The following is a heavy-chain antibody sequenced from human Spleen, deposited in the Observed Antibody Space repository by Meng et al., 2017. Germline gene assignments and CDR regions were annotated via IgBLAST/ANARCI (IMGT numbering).Heavy chain of an antibody. CDR3: ARARQTAMVVDY. J-gene: IGHJ4*02. Sequence: HVQLKQWGAGLLKPSGTLSLTCAVYGGSFSGYYWSWIRQPPGKRLEWIGEINHSGSTNDNPSLKSRVTISVDTSKNQFSLKLSSVTAADTAVYYCARARQTAMVVDYWGQGTLVTVSS. CDR2: INHSGST. V-gene: IGHV4-34*01. D-gene: IGHD5-18*01. CDR1: GGSFSGYY.